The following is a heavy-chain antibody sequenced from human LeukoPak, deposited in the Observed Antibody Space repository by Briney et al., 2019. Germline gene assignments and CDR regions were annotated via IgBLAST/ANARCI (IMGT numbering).Heavy chain of an antibody. Sequence: PGGSLRLSCAASGFTFSSYSMNWVRQAPGKGLEWVSVIYSGGSTYYADSVKGRFTISRDISKNTLYLQMSSLRAEDTAVYYCARADSSGYQRQFDYWGQGTLVTVSS. CDR2: IYSGGST. V-gene: IGHV3-53*01. CDR1: GFTFSSYS. D-gene: IGHD3-22*01. CDR3: ARADSSGYQRQFDY. J-gene: IGHJ4*02.